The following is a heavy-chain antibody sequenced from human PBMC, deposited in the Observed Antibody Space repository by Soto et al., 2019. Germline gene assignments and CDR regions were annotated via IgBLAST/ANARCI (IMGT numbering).Heavy chain of an antibody. D-gene: IGHD3-3*01. J-gene: IGHJ6*02. CDR1: GYTFTSYY. CDR3: ARSRFLEWLLSPYYYYGMDV. Sequence: ASVKVSCKASGYTFTSYYMHWVRQAPGQGLEWMGIINPSGGSTSYAQKFQGRVTMTRDTSTSTVYMELSSLRSEDTAVYYCARSRFLEWLLSPYYYYGMDVWGQGTTVTDSS. CDR2: INPSGGST. V-gene: IGHV1-46*01.